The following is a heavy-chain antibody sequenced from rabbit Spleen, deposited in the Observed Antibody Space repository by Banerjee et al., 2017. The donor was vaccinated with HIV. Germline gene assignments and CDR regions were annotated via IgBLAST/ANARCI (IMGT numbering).Heavy chain of an antibody. D-gene: IGHD1-1*01. V-gene: IGHV1S45*01. CDR1: GFSFSGRDV. J-gene: IGHJ4*01. CDR2: IDVRSSGNI. CDR3: AAGAGSSGYGSKL. Sequence: QEQLVESGGGLVKPEGSLTLTCKASGFSFSGRDVMCWVRQAPGKGLEWIACIDVRSSGNIYYASWAKGRFTISKTSSTTVTLQMTSLTAADTATHFCAAGAGSSGYGSKLWGQGTLVTVS.